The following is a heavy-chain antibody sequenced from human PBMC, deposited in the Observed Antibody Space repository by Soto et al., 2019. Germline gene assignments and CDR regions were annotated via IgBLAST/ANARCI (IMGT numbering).Heavy chain of an antibody. V-gene: IGHV1-69*01. CDR1: GGTFSSYA. CDR2: IIPIFGTA. J-gene: IGHJ6*02. CDR3: ARDGQSYGDYWVYYGMDV. D-gene: IGHD4-17*01. Sequence: QVQLVQSGAEVKKPGSSVKVSCKASGGTFSSYAISWVRQAPGQGLEWMGGIIPIFGTANSAQKFQGRVTSTADESTSTAYMELSSLRSEDTAVYYCARDGQSYGDYWVYYGMDVWGQGTTVTVSS.